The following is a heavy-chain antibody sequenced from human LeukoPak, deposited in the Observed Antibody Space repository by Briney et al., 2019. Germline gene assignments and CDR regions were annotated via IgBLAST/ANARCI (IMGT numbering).Heavy chain of an antibody. D-gene: IGHD6-6*01. CDR2: INHSGST. CDR3: ARVPSSNSSSAVGRPVHLAKHNWFDP. J-gene: IGHJ5*02. Sequence: PSETLSLTCAVYGGSFSGYYWGWIRQPPGKGLEWIGEINHSGSTDYNPSLKSRVTISVDTSKNQFSLKLSSVTAADTAVYYCARVPSSNSSSAVGRPVHLAKHNWFDPWGQGTLVTVSS. V-gene: IGHV4-34*01. CDR1: GGSFSGYY.